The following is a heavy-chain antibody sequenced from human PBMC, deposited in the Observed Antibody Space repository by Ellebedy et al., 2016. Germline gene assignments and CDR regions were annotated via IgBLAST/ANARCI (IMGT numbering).Heavy chain of an antibody. CDR1: GGSISSYY. J-gene: IGHJ3*02. D-gene: IGHD2-2*01. CDR2: IYYSGST. CDR3: ARDLVVPAADAFDI. V-gene: IGHV4-59*12. Sequence: SETLSLTXTVSGGSISSYYWSWIRQPPGKGLEWIGYIYYSGSTNYNPSLKSRVTISVDTSKNQFSLKLSSVTAADTAVYYCARDLVVPAADAFDIWGQGTMVTVSS.